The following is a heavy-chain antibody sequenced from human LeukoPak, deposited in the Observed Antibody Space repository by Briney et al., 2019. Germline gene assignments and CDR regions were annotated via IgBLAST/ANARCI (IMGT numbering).Heavy chain of an antibody. J-gene: IGHJ6*03. Sequence: PSETLSLTCAVYGGSFSGYYWSWIRQPPGKGLEWIREINHSGSTNYNPSLKSRVTISVDTSKNQFSLKLTSVTAADTAVYYCARTMEGYCSGGSCYQYSYYMDVWGKGTTVTVSS. CDR2: INHSGST. CDR3: ARTMEGYCSGGSCYQYSYYMDV. D-gene: IGHD2-15*01. V-gene: IGHV4-34*01. CDR1: GGSFSGYY.